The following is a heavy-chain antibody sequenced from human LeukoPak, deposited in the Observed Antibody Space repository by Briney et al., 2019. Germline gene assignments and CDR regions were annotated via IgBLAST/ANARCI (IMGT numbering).Heavy chain of an antibody. V-gene: IGHV3-23*01. CDR1: GFTLSSYA. D-gene: IGHD2-15*01. CDR2: ISDSGNT. CDR3: AKAAVTTCRGAYSYPFDY. Sequence: GGSLRLSCAASGFTLSSYAMSWVRQAPGKGLEWVSAISDSGNTYHADSVKGRFTISRDSSKSTLFLQMNRLRPEDAAVYYCAKAAVTTCRGAYSYPFDYWGQGTLVTVSS. J-gene: IGHJ4*02.